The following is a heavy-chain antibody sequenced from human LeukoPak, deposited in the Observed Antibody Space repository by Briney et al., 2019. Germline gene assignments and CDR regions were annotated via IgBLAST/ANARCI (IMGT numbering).Heavy chain of an antibody. J-gene: IGHJ4*02. CDR3: AKGAISGWYYFDY. Sequence: PGGSLRLSCAASGFTFSNYEMHWVRQAPGKGLEWVAFIRYDGSNKYYADSVKGRFTISRDNSKNTLYLQMNSLRAEDTAVYYCAKGAISGWYYFDYWGQGTLVTVSS. V-gene: IGHV3-30*02. CDR1: GFTFSNYE. D-gene: IGHD6-19*01. CDR2: IRYDGSNK.